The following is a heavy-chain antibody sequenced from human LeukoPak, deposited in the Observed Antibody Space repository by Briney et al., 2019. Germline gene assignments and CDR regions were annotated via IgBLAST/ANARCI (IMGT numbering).Heavy chain of an antibody. Sequence: PGGSLRLSCAASGFTFSNYEMNWVRPAQGKGLEWVSYINSPGSTTYYADSVKGRFTISRDNAKSSLYLQMNSLRVEDTAVYYCAKVDFDYGDSWGQGTLVTVSS. CDR2: INSPGSTT. J-gene: IGHJ4*02. D-gene: IGHD3-9*01. CDR3: AKVDFDYGDS. V-gene: IGHV3-48*03. CDR1: GFTFSNYE.